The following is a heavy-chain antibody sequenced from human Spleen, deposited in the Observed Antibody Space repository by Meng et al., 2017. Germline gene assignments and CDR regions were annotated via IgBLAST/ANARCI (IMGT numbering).Heavy chain of an antibody. CDR2: IHHSGTT. CDR3: ARDFTTVITPTFDY. CDR1: LYSISSAYY. Sequence: SETLSLTCTVSLYSISSAYYWGWIRQPPGKGREWIGSIHHSGTTHYNPSLRSRVSISVDTSNNQFSLKLSSVTAADTAVYYCARDFTTVITPTFDYWGQGALVTVSS. D-gene: IGHD4-23*01. J-gene: IGHJ4*02. V-gene: IGHV4-38-2*02.